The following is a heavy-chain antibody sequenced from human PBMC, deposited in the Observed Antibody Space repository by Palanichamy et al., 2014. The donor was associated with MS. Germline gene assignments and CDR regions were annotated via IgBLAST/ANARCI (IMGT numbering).Heavy chain of an antibody. CDR3: ARNPSRWSSWYYFDY. J-gene: IGHJ4*01. Sequence: EVQLVETGGGLIQPGGSLTVSCTASASGFNVTSNYMSWVRQAPGKGLEWVSVIYSGGSTYYADSVRGRFTISRDHSKNPLYLHMNSLGAEDTAVYYCARNPSRWSSWYYFDYWGHGTLVTVSS. CDR2: IYSGGST. D-gene: IGHD6-19*01. V-gene: IGHV3-53*02. CDR1: GFNVTSNY.